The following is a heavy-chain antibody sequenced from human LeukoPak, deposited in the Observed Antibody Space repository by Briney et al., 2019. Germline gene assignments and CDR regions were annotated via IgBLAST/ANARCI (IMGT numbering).Heavy chain of an antibody. D-gene: IGHD5-24*01. J-gene: IGHJ4*02. CDR3: AAWTDRGYNF. CDR2: ISISGDTT. CDR1: GLRFSSYA. V-gene: IGHV3-23*01. Sequence: GGSLRLSCAVSGLRFSSYAMSWVRQAPGKGLEWVSSISISGDTTNYADSVKGRFTMSKDNAKNALYLQMNNLRVEDTAVFYCAAWTDRGYNFWGQGTVVTVSS.